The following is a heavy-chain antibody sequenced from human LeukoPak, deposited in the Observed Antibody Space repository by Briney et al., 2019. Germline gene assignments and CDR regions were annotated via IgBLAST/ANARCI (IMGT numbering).Heavy chain of an antibody. CDR3: ARGTGIAAAVTSLFQY. D-gene: IGHD6-13*01. V-gene: IGHV1-46*01. CDR2: INPSGGTS. Sequence: ASVKVSFKASGYPFTSYYMHWVRQAPGQGLEWMGVINPSGGTSSYAQKFQGRVTMTRDTSTSTVYMELSSLRSEDTAVHYCARGTGIAAAVTSLFQYWGQGTLVTVSS. J-gene: IGHJ1*01. CDR1: GYPFTSYY.